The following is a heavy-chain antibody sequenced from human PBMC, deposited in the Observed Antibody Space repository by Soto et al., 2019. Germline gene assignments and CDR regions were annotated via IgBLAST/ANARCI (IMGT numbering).Heavy chain of an antibody. CDR3: ATESGSTYGYFDY. Sequence: LSFTCTVSGGSVTSDEDYWSWIRQSPGKGLEWIGYISNSGSTGYNPSLKTRLSMSVDRSKNQFTLRLTSVTAADTAVYFCATESGSTYGYFDYWGQGTQVTVSS. CDR2: ISNSGST. V-gene: IGHV4-30-4*01. CDR1: GGSVTSDEDY. D-gene: IGHD5-18*01. J-gene: IGHJ4*02.